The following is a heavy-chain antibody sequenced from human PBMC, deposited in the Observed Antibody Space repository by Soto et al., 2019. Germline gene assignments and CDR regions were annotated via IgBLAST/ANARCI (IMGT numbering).Heavy chain of an antibody. V-gene: IGHV3-53*04. J-gene: IGHJ5*02. CDR3: ARGFDDYPNWFDP. Sequence: EVHLVESGGGLVQPGGSLRLSCAASGFTVSSNYMSWVRQAPGKGLEWVSVIYSGGSTYYADSVKGRFTISRHNSKNTLYLQMNSLRAEATAVFYCARGFDDYPNWFDPWGQGTLVTFSS. D-gene: IGHD4-17*01. CDR1: GFTVSSNY. CDR2: IYSGGST.